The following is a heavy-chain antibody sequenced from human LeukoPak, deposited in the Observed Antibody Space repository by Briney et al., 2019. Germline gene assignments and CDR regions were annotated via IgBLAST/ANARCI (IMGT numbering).Heavy chain of an antibody. CDR3: AEYGDYDAFDI. D-gene: IGHD4-17*01. CDR2: INHSGST. J-gene: IGHJ3*02. V-gene: IGHV4-34*01. Sequence: SETLSLTCAVYVGPLIVYSWSWIRNPPGKGREWIGEINHSGSTNYNPSLKSRVTISVDTSKNQFSLKLSSVTAADTAVYYCAEYGDYDAFDIWGQGTMVTVSS. CDR1: VGPLIVYS.